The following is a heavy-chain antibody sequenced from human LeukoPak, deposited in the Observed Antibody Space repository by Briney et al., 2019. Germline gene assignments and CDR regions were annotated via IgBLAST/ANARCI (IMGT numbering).Heavy chain of an antibody. CDR3: ARGPIAVAGITALNY. CDR2: INHSGST. CDR1: GGSFSGYY. V-gene: IGHV4-34*01. J-gene: IGHJ4*02. Sequence: PSETLSLTCAVYGGSFSGYYWSWIRQPPGEGLEWIGEINHSGSTNYNPSLKSRVTISVDTSKNQFSLKLSSVTAADTAVYYCARGPIAVAGITALNYWGQGTLVTVSS. D-gene: IGHD6-19*01.